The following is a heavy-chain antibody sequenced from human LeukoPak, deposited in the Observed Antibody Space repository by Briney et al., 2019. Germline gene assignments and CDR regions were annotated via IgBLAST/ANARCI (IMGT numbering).Heavy chain of an antibody. CDR1: GFTFSSYS. CDR2: ISSSSSYI. Sequence: PGGSLRLSCAASGFTFSSYSMNWVRQAPGKGLEWVSSISSSSSYIYYADSVKGRFTISRDNAKNSLYLHMHSLRADDTALYYCAKDLHGAFDYWGQGILVTVSS. D-gene: IGHD3-10*01. CDR3: AKDLHGAFDY. J-gene: IGHJ4*02. V-gene: IGHV3-21*04.